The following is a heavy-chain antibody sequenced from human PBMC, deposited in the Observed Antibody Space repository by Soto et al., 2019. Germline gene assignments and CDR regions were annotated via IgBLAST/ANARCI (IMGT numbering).Heavy chain of an antibody. D-gene: IGHD4-17*01. CDR2: IIPIFGTA. CDR1: GGTFSSYA. Sequence: QVQLVQSGAEVKKPGSSVKVSCKASGGTFSSYAISWVRQAPGQGLEWMGGIIPIFGTANYAQKFQGRVTITADESTSTAYMELSSLRSEDTAVYYCARVGGDYESYYCYGMDVWGQGTTVTVSS. CDR3: ARVGGDYESYYCYGMDV. J-gene: IGHJ6*02. V-gene: IGHV1-69*12.